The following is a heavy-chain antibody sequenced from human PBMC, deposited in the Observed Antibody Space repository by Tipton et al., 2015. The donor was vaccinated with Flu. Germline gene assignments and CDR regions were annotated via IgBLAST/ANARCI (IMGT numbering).Heavy chain of an antibody. V-gene: IGHV4-34*01. Sequence: LRLSCAASGFTFSSYEMNWVRQAPGKGLEWLGNIHRSGNTYYNSSLKSRVTISLDKSKNQFSLRLVSMTATDTAVYYRARRDYSNYVSEPKNWFDPWGQGTLVIVSS. CDR1: GFTFSSYE. D-gene: IGHD4-11*01. CDR3: ARRDYSNYVSEPKNWFDP. CDR2: IHRSGNT. J-gene: IGHJ5*02.